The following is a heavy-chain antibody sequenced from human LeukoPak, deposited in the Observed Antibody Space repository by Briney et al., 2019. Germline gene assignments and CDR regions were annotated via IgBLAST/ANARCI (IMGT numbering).Heavy chain of an antibody. Sequence: GGSLRLSCAASGFTFDDYAMHWVRQAPGKGLEWVSGISWNSGSIGYADSVKGRFTISRDNAKNSLYLQMNSLRAEGTALYYCAKDKALWSSSWYYFDYWGQGTLVTVSS. D-gene: IGHD6-13*01. V-gene: IGHV3-9*01. CDR1: GFTFDDYA. CDR3: AKDKALWSSSWYYFDY. CDR2: ISWNSGSI. J-gene: IGHJ4*02.